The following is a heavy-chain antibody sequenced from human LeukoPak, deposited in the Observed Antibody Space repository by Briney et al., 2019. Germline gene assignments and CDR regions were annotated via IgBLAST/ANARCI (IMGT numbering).Heavy chain of an antibody. CDR3: ARDHWSDDYVWGSYGY. Sequence: ASVKVSCKASGYTFTSYGISWVRQAPGQGLEWMGWISAYNGNTNYAQKLQGRVTMTTDTSTSTAYMELRSLRSDDTAVYYCARDHWSDDYVWGSYGYWGQGPLVTVSS. V-gene: IGHV1-18*01. CDR2: ISAYNGNT. CDR1: GYTFTSYG. J-gene: IGHJ4*02. D-gene: IGHD3-16*01.